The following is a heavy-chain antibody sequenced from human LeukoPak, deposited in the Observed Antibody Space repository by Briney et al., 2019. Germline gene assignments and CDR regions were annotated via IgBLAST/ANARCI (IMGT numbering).Heavy chain of an antibody. CDR1: GDSISSSSYY. J-gene: IGHJ4*02. CDR2: IYYSGST. CDR3: ARVSRYQPLLHSPYYFDY. V-gene: IGHV4-61*05. Sequence: PSETLSLTCTVSGDSISSSSYYWGWIRPPPGKGLEWIGYIYYSGSTNYNPSLKSRVTISVDTSKNQFSLKLSSVTAADTAVYYCARVSRYQPLLHSPYYFDYWGQGTLVTVSS. D-gene: IGHD2-2*01.